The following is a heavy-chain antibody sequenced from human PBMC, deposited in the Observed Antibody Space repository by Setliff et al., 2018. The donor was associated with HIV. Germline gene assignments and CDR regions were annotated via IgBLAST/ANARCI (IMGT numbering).Heavy chain of an antibody. CDR1: GFTFSRYG. D-gene: IGHD1-26*01. CDR3: AKREAGAKPFDY. J-gene: IGHJ4*02. Sequence: GGSLRLSCAASGFTFSRYGMHWVRQAPGKGLEWVAFIRYDATDKYYAESVRGRFTISRDYSRNTLYLQMNSLRAEDSAVYYCAKREAGAKPFDYWGRGTLVTVSS. CDR2: IRYDATDK. V-gene: IGHV3-30*02.